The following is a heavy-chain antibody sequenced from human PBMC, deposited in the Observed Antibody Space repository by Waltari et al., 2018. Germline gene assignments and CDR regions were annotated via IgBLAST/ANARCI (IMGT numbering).Heavy chain of an antibody. Sequence: EVQLVESGGGLVQPGGSLRLSCAASGFIFSDFYMSWVRQAPGKGLEWVANIKQDGSETYYLDSVKGRFTISKDDVGNSLSLQMNNLRVEDTAVYYCARDMTVSQSDGFDLWGQGTMVTVS. D-gene: IGHD4-4*01. CDR1: GFIFSDFY. V-gene: IGHV3-7*01. CDR3: ARDMTVSQSDGFDL. J-gene: IGHJ3*01. CDR2: IKQDGSET.